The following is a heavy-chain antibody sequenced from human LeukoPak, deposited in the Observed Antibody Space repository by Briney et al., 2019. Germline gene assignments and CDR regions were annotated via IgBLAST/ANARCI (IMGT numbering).Heavy chain of an antibody. CDR2: ISGSGGDT. CDR3: AKDPWGSRGYFDY. V-gene: IGHV3-23*01. Sequence: GGSLRLSCAASGSTFSSHAMIWVRQAPGKGLEWVSAISGSGGDTYYADSVKGRFTIFRDNSKNTVYLRMNSLRAEDTAVYYCAKDPWGSRGYFDYWGQGTLVTVSS. CDR1: GSTFSSHA. J-gene: IGHJ4*02. D-gene: IGHD7-27*01.